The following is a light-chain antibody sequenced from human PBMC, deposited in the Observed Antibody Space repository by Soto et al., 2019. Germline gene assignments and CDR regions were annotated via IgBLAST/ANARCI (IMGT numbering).Light chain of an antibody. V-gene: IGKV1-5*01. Sequence: DIQMTQSPSTLSASVGDRVTITCRASQSISSWLAWYQQKPGKAPKLLIYDASSLESGVPSRFSGSGSGTESTLTISSRQPDDFATYYCQKYNSYTWTFGEGTKVDIK. CDR2: DAS. J-gene: IGKJ1*01. CDR1: QSISSW. CDR3: QKYNSYTWT.